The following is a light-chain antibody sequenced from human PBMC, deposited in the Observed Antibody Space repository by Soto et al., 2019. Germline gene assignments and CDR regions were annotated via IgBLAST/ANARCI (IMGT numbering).Light chain of an antibody. CDR2: EVN. Sequence: QYVLTQPASVSGSPGQSITISCTGTSSDVGAYNYVSWYQQHPVKAPKLIIYEVNNRPSGVSNRFSGSKSGNTASLTISGLQAEDEADYYCSSHTRSSTYVFGTGTKVTVL. J-gene: IGLJ1*01. V-gene: IGLV2-14*01. CDR3: SSHTRSSTYV. CDR1: SSDVGAYNY.